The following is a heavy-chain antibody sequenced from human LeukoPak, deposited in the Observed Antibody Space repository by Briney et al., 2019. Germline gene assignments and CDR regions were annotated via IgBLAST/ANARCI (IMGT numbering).Heavy chain of an antibody. Sequence: GASLRVSCKASGYTFSDYSITWVRQAPGQGLEWMGWISPYNADTNYAQNFQGRVTMTTDRYTRTAYMELRNLRSNDTAAYYCARVTTVTRSPWSWGPKKIGQEVNWFDPWGQGTLITVS. CDR1: GYTFSDYS. J-gene: IGHJ5*02. CDR2: ISPYNADT. D-gene: IGHD4-17*01. CDR3: ARVTTVTRSPWSWGPKKIGQEVNWFDP. V-gene: IGHV1-18*01.